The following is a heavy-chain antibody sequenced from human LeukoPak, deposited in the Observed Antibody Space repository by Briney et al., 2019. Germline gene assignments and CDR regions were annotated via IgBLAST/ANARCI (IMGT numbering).Heavy chain of an antibody. CDR3: ASSRIAAAGTGPRFDY. Sequence: PSETLSLTYAVYGGSFSGYYWSWIRQPPGKGLEWIGEINHSGSTNYNPSLKSRVTISVDTSKNQFSLKLSSVTAADTAVYYCASSRIAAAGTGPRFDYWGQGTLVTVSS. D-gene: IGHD6-13*01. V-gene: IGHV4-34*01. CDR2: INHSGST. J-gene: IGHJ4*02. CDR1: GGSFSGYY.